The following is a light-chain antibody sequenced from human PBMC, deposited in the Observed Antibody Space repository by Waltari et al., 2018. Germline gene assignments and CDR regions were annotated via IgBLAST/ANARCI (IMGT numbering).Light chain of an antibody. CDR1: QGISSY. V-gene: IGKV1-9*01. Sequence: IQLTQSPSSLSASVGDRVTITCRASQGISSYLAWYQQKPGKAPKLLIYAASTLQSGGPSRCSGSGSGTEFTLPISSLQPEDFATYYCQQLNSYPSWTFGQGTKVEIK. CDR2: AAS. CDR3: QQLNSYPSWT. J-gene: IGKJ1*01.